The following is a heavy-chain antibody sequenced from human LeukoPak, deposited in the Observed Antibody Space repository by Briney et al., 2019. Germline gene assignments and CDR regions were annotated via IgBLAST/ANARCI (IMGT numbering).Heavy chain of an antibody. Sequence: GGSLRLSCAASGFTFSSYWMSWVRQVPGKGLEWVANIKQDGSVKQYVDSIKGRFTISRDNAKNTLYLQMDSLRVEDTAVYYCARFSRVEWSFWGQGTLVTVSS. CDR2: IKQDGSVK. V-gene: IGHV3-7*01. CDR3: ARFSRVEWSF. D-gene: IGHD3-3*01. CDR1: GFTFSSYW. J-gene: IGHJ4*02.